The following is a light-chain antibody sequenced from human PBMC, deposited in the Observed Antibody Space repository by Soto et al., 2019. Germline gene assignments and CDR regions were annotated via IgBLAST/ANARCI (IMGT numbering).Light chain of an antibody. CDR2: GAS. CDR3: QHHNSYSQT. Sequence: DIQMTQSPLTLSAYVGDRVTITCRASQSIRHYLAWYQQMPGKAPKLLIYGASTLQSGVPSRFSGSGSGTEFTLTISSLQPDDFGTYFCQHHNSYSQTFGQGTKVEIK. J-gene: IGKJ1*01. V-gene: IGKV1-5*01. CDR1: QSIRHY.